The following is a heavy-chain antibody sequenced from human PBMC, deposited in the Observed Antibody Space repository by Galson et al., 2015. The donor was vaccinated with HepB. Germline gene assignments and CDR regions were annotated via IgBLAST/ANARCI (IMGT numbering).Heavy chain of an antibody. J-gene: IGHJ4*02. CDR1: GFTFTSYA. D-gene: IGHD4-17*01. Sequence: SLRLSCAASGFTFTSYAMSWVRQAPGKGLECVSTIRGNGYTTHYSDSVKGRFTISRDNSRYTLFLQMNSLRAEDTAVYYCARQNWDYGDRYDYWGQGTLVTVSS. V-gene: IGHV3-23*01. CDR2: IRGNGYTT. CDR3: ARQNWDYGDRYDY.